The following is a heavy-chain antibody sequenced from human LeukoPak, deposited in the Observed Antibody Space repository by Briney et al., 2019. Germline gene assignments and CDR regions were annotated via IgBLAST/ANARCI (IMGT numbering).Heavy chain of an antibody. D-gene: IGHD3-3*01. J-gene: IGHJ6*03. V-gene: IGHV3-33*01. Sequence: PGGSLRLSCAASGFTFSSYGMHWVRQAPGKGLEWVAVIWYDGSNKYYADSVKGRFTISRDNSKNTLYLQMNSLRAEDTAVYYCAIGSQRRSTYYDFWSGYGAPYYMDVWGKGTTVTVSS. CDR1: GFTFSSYG. CDR3: AIGSQRRSTYYDFWSGYGAPYYMDV. CDR2: IWYDGSNK.